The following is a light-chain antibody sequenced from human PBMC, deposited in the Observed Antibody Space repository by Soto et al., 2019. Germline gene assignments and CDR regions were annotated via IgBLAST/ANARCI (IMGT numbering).Light chain of an antibody. CDR2: LNS. CDR3: SSYTSSDTPYV. V-gene: IGLV2-14*01. CDR1: SSDVGDYKY. J-gene: IGLJ1*01. Sequence: QSALTQPDSVSGSPGQSITISCTGTSSDVGDYKYVSGYQQHPDKAPKLIIFLNSNRPSGISNRFSASKSGNTASLTISGLQAEDEADYYCSSYTSSDTPYVFGTGTKLTVL.